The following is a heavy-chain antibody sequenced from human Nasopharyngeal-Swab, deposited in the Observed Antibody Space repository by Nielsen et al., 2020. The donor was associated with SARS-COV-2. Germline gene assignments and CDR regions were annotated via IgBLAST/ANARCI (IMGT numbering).Heavy chain of an antibody. J-gene: IGHJ4*02. Sequence: WIRQPPGKGLEWVSVIYSGGFVTHYVDSVKGRFTVSRDDSRGTLSLQMNSLRVDDTAVYYCASARGSFDYWGQGAVVTVSS. V-gene: IGHV3-23*03. CDR2: IYSGGFVT. CDR3: ASARGSFDY.